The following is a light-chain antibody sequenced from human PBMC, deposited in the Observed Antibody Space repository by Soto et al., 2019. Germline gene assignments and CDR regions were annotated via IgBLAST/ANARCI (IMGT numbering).Light chain of an antibody. Sequence: DIQMTQSPSSLSASVGDRVTITCRASQTIISNLIWYQQKPGEAPKPLIYTASSLYSGVPSRFSGSGSGTDFTLTITSLQPEDFATYYCQQGYTNPITFGQGTRLEIK. V-gene: IGKV1-39*01. CDR2: TAS. CDR1: QTIISN. CDR3: QQGYTNPIT. J-gene: IGKJ5*01.